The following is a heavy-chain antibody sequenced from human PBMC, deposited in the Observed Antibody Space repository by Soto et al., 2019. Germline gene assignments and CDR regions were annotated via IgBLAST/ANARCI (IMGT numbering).Heavy chain of an antibody. V-gene: IGHV3-23*01. CDR2: ISGSGGST. CDR1: GFTFSSYA. CDR3: AKDLCSSTSCYVLDAFDI. J-gene: IGHJ3*02. Sequence: GGSLRLSCAASGFTFSSYAMSWVRQAPGKGLEWVSAISGSGGSTYYADSVKGLFTISRDNSKNTLYLQMNSLRAEDTAVYYCAKDLCSSTSCYVLDAFDIWGQGTMVTVSS. D-gene: IGHD2-2*01.